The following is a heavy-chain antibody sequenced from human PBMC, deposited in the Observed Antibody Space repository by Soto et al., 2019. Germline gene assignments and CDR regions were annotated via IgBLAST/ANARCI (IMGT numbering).Heavy chain of an antibody. Sequence: PGGSLRLSCAASGFTFSSYAMHWVRQAPGKGLEWVAVISYDGSNKYYADSVKGRFTISRDNSKNTLYLQMNSLRAEDTAVYYCAILPSSSGRANFDFWGQGTLVTVSS. V-gene: IGHV3-30-3*01. CDR3: AILPSSSGRANFDF. CDR1: GFTFSSYA. D-gene: IGHD3-3*01. J-gene: IGHJ4*02. CDR2: ISYDGSNK.